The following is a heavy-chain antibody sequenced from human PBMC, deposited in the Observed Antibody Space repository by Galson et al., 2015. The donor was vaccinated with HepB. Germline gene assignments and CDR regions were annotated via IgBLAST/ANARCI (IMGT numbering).Heavy chain of an antibody. CDR2: IDWDDDK. J-gene: IGHJ4*02. CDR1: GVSLTTHGER. CDR3: ARISTTYNYFGD. D-gene: IGHD1-1*01. Sequence: PALVKPTQTLTLTCTFSGVSLTTHGERVTWIRQAPGEALEWLARIDWDDDKYYSSSLRTRLTISKDTSRNHVVLTMTNMDPVDTATYYCARISTTYNYFGDWGPGILVTVSA. V-gene: IGHV2-70*04.